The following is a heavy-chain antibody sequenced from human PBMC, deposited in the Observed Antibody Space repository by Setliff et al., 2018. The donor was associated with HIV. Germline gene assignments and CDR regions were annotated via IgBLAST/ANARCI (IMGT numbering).Heavy chain of an antibody. CDR3: ARGDTTWPTQLLDV. Sequence: PSETLSLTCAVYGGSFSGFYWSWIRQPPGKGLEWIGEINHRGSTNFNPSLKSRVTILVDTSKNQFSVKLRSVTAADTAVYYCARGDTTWPTQLLDVWGKGTTVTVSS. D-gene: IGHD2-2*01. V-gene: IGHV4-34*01. J-gene: IGHJ6*04. CDR1: GGSFSGFY. CDR2: INHRGST.